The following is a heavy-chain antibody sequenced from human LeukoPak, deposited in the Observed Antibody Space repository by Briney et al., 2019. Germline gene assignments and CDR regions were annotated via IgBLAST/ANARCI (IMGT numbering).Heavy chain of an antibody. CDR3: ARDSGLGSSWYKH. CDR1: GFTFSSYG. V-gene: IGHV3-33*08. CDR2: IWYDGSNK. Sequence: GRSMRLSCAASGFTFSSYGMHWVRQAPGKGLEWVAVIWYDGSNKYYADSVKGRFTISRDNSKNTLYLQMNSLRAEDTAVYYCARDSGLGSSWYKHWGQGTLVTVSS. J-gene: IGHJ1*01. D-gene: IGHD6-13*01.